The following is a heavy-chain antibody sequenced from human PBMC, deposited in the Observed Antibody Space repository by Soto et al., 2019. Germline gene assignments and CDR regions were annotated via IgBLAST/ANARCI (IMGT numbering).Heavy chain of an antibody. CDR3: AAESAGYNSFDY. J-gene: IGHJ4*02. D-gene: IGHD5-12*01. V-gene: IGHV1-58*01. CDR1: GFTFTSSA. CDR2: IVVGSGNT. Sequence: GASVKVSCKASGFTFTSSAVQWARQARGQRLEWIGWIVVGSGNTNYAQKSQERVTITRDMSTSTAYMELSSLRSEDTAVYYCAAESAGYNSFDYWGQGTLVTV.